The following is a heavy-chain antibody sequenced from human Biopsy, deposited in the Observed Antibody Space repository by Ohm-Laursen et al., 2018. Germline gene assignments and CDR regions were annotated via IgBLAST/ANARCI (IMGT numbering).Heavy chain of an antibody. V-gene: IGHV4-4*07. CDR2: VYTSGST. Sequence: TLSLTCTVSGGSLKNYYWSWIRQPAGKGLEWIGRVYTSGSTSYNPSLESRVTMSVVTSKNQFSLKATSMTAADTALYYCARDYGLELGGLEAFDIWGQGTMVTVSS. CDR3: ARDYGLELGGLEAFDI. J-gene: IGHJ3*02. CDR1: GGSLKNYY. D-gene: IGHD1-7*01.